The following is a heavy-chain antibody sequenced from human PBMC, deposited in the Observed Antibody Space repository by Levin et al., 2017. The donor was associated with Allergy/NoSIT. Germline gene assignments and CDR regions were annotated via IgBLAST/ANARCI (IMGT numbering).Heavy chain of an antibody. V-gene: IGHV3-48*04. J-gene: IGHJ1*01. Sequence: AGGSLRLSCAASGFNFGTYGMNWVRQAPGKGLEWVSHISSSGSPTYYADPVKGRFIISRDNAKKSLYLQMNSLRADDTAVYYCARGLFESWGQGTLVNVSS. CDR3: ARGLFES. CDR2: ISSSGSPT. D-gene: IGHD2-8*02. CDR1: GFNFGTYG.